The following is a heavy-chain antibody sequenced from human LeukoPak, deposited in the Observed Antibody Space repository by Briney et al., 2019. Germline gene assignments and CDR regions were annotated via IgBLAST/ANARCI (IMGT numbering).Heavy chain of an antibody. D-gene: IGHD1-26*01. CDR1: GGSTTSYY. J-gene: IGHJ4*02. CDR2: IYYSGST. V-gene: IGHV4-59*01. CDR3: ARSNSGSSDY. Sequence: NPSETLSLTCTVSGGSTTSYYWSWIRQPPGKGLEWIGYIYYSGSTNYNPSLKSRVTRSVDTSKNQFSLKLSSVTAADTAVDYCARSNSGSSDYWGQGTLVTVSS.